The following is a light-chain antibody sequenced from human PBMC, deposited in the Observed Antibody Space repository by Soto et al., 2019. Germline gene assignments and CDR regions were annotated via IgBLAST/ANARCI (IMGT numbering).Light chain of an antibody. J-gene: IGKJ1*01. V-gene: IGKV3-11*01. CDR1: QSVSSY. CDR2: DAS. CDR3: QQYGDTWWT. Sequence: EIVLTQSPATLSLSPGERATLSCRASQSVSSYLAWYQQKPGQAPRLLIYDASNRATGIPDRISGSGSGTDFTLTISRLEPEDFAVYYCQQYGDTWWTFGQGTKVEIK.